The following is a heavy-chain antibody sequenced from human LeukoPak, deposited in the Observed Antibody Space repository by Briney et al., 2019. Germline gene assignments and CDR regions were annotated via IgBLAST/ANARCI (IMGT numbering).Heavy chain of an antibody. CDR2: IWFDGSDR. J-gene: IGHJ4*02. V-gene: IGHV3-33*01. D-gene: IGHD5-24*01. Sequence: GRSLRLSCAASGFTFSSYGMHWVRQAPGKGLEWVAVIWFDGSDRYYADSVKGRFTITRDNSKSTLYLQMNSLSAEDTAVYYCASEISGDNCFDDWGQGTLVTVSS. CDR1: GFTFSSYG. CDR3: ASEISGDNCFDD.